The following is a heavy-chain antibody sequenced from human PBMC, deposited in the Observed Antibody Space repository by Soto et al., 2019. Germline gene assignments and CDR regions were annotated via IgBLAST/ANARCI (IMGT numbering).Heavy chain of an antibody. CDR3: ARESEDLTSNFDY. V-gene: IGHV3-21*06. J-gene: IGHJ4*02. Sequence: GSLRLSGAASGFTFTRYSMNWVRQAPGKGPEWVSSISSTTNYIYYGDSMKGRFTISRDNAKNSLYLEMNSLRAEDTAVYYCARESEDLTSNFDYWGQGTLVTVSS. CDR2: ISSTTNYI. CDR1: GFTFTRYS.